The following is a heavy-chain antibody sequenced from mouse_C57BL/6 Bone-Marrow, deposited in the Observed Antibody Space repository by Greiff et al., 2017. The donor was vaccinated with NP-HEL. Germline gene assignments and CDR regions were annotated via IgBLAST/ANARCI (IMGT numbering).Heavy chain of an antibody. J-gene: IGHJ2*01. D-gene: IGHD1-1*01. CDR3: ARSPYYYGSPVDY. Sequence: VKLQQPGAELVKPGASVKLSCKASGYTFTSYWMHWVKQRPGQGLEWIGMIHPNSGSTNYNEKFKSKATLTVDKSSSTAYMQLSSLTSEDSAVYYCARSPYYYGSPVDYWGQGTTLTVSS. CDR2: IHPNSGST. V-gene: IGHV1-64*01. CDR1: GYTFTSYW.